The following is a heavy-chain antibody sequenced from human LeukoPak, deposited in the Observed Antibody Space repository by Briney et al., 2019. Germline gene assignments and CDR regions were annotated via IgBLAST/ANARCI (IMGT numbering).Heavy chain of an antibody. CDR2: INLDGSEK. CDR3: ARGVTSGPRRYDVRNFDY. D-gene: IGHD5-12*01. V-gene: IGHV3-7*01. Sequence: PGRSLRLSCAASGFTFSSYAMSWVRQAPGKGLEWVANINLDGSEKYYVDSVRGRFTISRDNAKNSLYLQMSSLRVEDTAVYHCARGVTSGPRRYDVRNFDYWGQGTPVTVSS. CDR1: GFTFSSYA. J-gene: IGHJ4*02.